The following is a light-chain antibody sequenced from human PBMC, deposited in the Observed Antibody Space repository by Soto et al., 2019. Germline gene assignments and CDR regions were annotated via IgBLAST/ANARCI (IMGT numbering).Light chain of an antibody. CDR3: QQSYRTPYS. CDR2: LTS. Sequence: DIQMTQSPSSLSASVGDRVTITCRASRSIGNYLNWYQQKPESAPKLLIYLTSSLQSGVPSRFSGSGSGTDFTLNISSLQPEDFSTYYCQQSYRTPYSFGQGTKVDIK. V-gene: IGKV1-39*01. CDR1: RSIGNY. J-gene: IGKJ2*01.